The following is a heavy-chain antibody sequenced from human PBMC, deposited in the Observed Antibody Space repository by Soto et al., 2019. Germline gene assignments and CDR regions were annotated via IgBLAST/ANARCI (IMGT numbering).Heavy chain of an antibody. CDR2: IYYSGST. J-gene: IGHJ4*02. CDR1: GGSISSGGYY. Sequence: QVQLQESGPGLVKPSQTLSLTCTVSGGSISSGGYYWSWIRQHPGKGLEWIGYIYYSGSTYYNPSLKSRVTISVDTSKNQFSVKLSSVTAPDTAVYYCARDRGPPERRVTRGFDYWGQGTLVTVSS. D-gene: IGHD2-21*02. CDR3: ARDRGPPERRVTRGFDY. V-gene: IGHV4-31*03.